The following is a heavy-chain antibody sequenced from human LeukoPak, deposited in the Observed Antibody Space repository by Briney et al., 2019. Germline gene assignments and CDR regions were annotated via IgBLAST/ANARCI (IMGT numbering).Heavy chain of an antibody. Sequence: ASVKVSGKASGYTFTSYAMHWVRQAPGQRLEWMGWINAGNGNTKYSQKFQGRVTITRDTSASTAYMELSSLRSEDTAVYYCATSDSSSWYLFDYWGQGTLVTVSS. CDR3: ATSDSSSWYLFDY. CDR1: GYTFTSYA. J-gene: IGHJ4*02. V-gene: IGHV1-3*01. CDR2: INAGNGNT. D-gene: IGHD6-13*01.